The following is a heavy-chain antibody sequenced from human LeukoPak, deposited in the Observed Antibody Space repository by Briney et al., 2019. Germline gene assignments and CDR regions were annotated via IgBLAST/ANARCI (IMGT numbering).Heavy chain of an antibody. CDR3: ARDRGAARFDF. CDR2: IWYDGSNK. CDR1: GFTFRNHG. V-gene: IGHV3-33*01. J-gene: IGHJ4*02. Sequence: QPGTPLRLSCAASGFTFRNHGMYWVRQAPGKGLEWVAIIWYDGSNKYYGDSVKGRFTISRDNSKNMLYLQMNSLRVEDTAVYYCARDRGAARFDFWGQGAQVTVSS. D-gene: IGHD6-6*01.